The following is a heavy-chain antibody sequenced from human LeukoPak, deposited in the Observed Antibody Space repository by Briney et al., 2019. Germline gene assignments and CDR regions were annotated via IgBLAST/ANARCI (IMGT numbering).Heavy chain of an antibody. J-gene: IGHJ4*02. CDR1: GFTFSSYT. D-gene: IGHD4-23*01. CDR3: ARDYGGSSPFDY. V-gene: IGHV3-21*01. Sequence: PGGSLRLSCAASGFTFSSYTMNWVRQAPGKGLQSVSSISSSGSDIYYADSVKGRFTISRDNAKNSLYLHMNSLRAEDTAVYYCARDYGGSSPFDYWGQGTLVTVSS. CDR2: ISSSGSDI.